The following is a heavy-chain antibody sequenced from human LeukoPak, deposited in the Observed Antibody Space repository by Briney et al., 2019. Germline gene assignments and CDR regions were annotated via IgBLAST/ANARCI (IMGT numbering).Heavy chain of an antibody. Sequence: MTSETLSLTCAVPGGSISSGYYWGWIRQSPVKGLEWIGSIYHSGSIYYNPSLKSRVTISVDTSKNQFSLKLSSVTAADTAVYYCAKSRSGAGLFDSWGQGTLVTISS. D-gene: IGHD6-13*01. CDR3: AKSRSGAGLFDS. V-gene: IGHV4-38-2*01. J-gene: IGHJ4*02. CDR2: IYHSGSI. CDR1: GGSISSGYY.